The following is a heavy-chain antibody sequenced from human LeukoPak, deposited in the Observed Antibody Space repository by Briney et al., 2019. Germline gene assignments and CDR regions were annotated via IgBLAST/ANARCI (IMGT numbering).Heavy chain of an antibody. CDR2: INPNSGGT. V-gene: IGHV1-2*02. CDR1: GYTFTGYY. Sequence: ASVKVSCKASGYTFTGYYKHWVRQAPGQGLEWMGWINPNSGGTNYAQKFQGRVTMTRDTSISTAYMELSRLRSDDTAVYYCARRDIVVVPAAINYFDYWGQGTLVTVSS. CDR3: ARRDIVVVPAAINYFDY. J-gene: IGHJ4*02. D-gene: IGHD2-2*01.